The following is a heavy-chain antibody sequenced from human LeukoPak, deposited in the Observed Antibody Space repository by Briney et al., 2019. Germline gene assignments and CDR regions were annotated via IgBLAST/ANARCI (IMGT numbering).Heavy chain of an antibody. CDR1: NDSMSRGAYF. Sequence: SETLSLTCIVSNDSMSRGAYFWNWIRQPPGKGLEWIGYIFYSGSTYYNPSLKSRVTISVDTSKNQFSLKLSSVTAADTAVYYCARVAAGIGFFQHWGQGTLVTVSS. CDR2: IFYSGST. CDR3: ARVAAGIGFFQH. J-gene: IGHJ1*01. D-gene: IGHD6-13*01. V-gene: IGHV4-30-2*01.